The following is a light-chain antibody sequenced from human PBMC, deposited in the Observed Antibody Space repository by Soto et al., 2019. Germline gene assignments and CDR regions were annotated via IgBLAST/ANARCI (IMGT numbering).Light chain of an antibody. V-gene: IGLV2-23*01. J-gene: IGLJ1*01. CDR1: SSDVGSHNL. CDR2: EGS. CDR3: CSYAGSSTPYYV. Sequence: QSVLTQPASVSGSPGQSITISCTGTSSDVGSHNLVSWYQQHPGKAPKLMIYEGSKRPSGVSNRFSGSKSGNTASLTISGLQAEDEADYYCCSYAGSSTPYYVFGTGTKLTVL.